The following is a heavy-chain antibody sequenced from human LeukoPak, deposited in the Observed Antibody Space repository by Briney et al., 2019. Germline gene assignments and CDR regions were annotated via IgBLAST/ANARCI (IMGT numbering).Heavy chain of an antibody. V-gene: IGHV3-21*01. D-gene: IGHD6-19*01. CDR2: ISSSSSYI. CDR3: VRIAVETFDY. J-gene: IGHJ4*02. Sequence: GGSLRLSCAASGFTLSSYSMNWVRQAPGKGLEWVSSISSSSSYIYYADSVKGRFTISRDNAKNSLYLQMNSLRAEDTAVYYCVRIAVETFDYWGQGTLVTVSS. CDR1: GFTLSSYS.